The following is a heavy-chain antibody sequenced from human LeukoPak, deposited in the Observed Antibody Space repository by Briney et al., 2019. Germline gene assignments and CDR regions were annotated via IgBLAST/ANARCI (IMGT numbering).Heavy chain of an antibody. D-gene: IGHD2-15*01. CDR2: INIAGET. V-gene: IGHV3-13*04. CDR1: EFTFSTYD. CDR3: ARGDCSGGSCSSMDV. J-gene: IGHJ6*02. Sequence: GGSLRLSCTTSEFTFSTYDMHWVRQATGEGLEWVSGINIAGETYYPGSVKGRFTISRENAKNSLYLQMNSLRAGDTAVYYCARGDCSGGSCSSMDVWGQGTTVTVSS.